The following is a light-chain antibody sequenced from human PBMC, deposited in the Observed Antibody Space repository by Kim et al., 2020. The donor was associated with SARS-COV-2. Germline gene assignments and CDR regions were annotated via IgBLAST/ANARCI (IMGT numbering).Light chain of an antibody. Sequence: SASVGDRVTITCRESQDIRNDLGWYQQRPGKAPRLLIFAATALQSRVPSRFSGSGSGTEFTLTIDSLQPEDFATYFCQQDHNYPRTFGQGTTVEI. CDR1: QDIRND. J-gene: IGKJ1*01. CDR3: QQDHNYPRT. CDR2: AAT. V-gene: IGKV1-6*01.